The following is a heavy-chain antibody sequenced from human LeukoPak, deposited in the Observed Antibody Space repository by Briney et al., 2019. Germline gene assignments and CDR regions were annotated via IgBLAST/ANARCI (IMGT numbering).Heavy chain of an antibody. Sequence: ASVKVSCKASGYTFTSYYMHWVRQAPGQGLEWMGWINPNSGGTNYAQKFQGWVTMTRDTSISTAYMELSRLRSDDTAVYYCAREYDYVWGSYRPEGMDVWGQGTTVTVSS. CDR3: AREYDYVWGSYRPEGMDV. D-gene: IGHD3-16*02. CDR1: GYTFTSYY. V-gene: IGHV1-2*04. CDR2: INPNSGGT. J-gene: IGHJ6*02.